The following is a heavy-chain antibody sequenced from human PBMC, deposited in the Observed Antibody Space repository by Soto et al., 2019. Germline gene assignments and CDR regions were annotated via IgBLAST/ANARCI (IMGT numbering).Heavy chain of an antibody. CDR2: ISSSSSTI. CDR3: ARVATVTPYYYYYMDV. CDR1: GFTFSSYS. V-gene: IGHV3-48*01. J-gene: IGHJ6*03. D-gene: IGHD4-17*01. Sequence: GGSLRLSCAASGFTFSSYSMNWVRQAPGKGLEWVSYISSSSSTIYYADSVKGRFTISRDNAKNSQYLQMNSLRAEDTAVYYCARVATVTPYYYYYMDVWGKGTTVTVSS.